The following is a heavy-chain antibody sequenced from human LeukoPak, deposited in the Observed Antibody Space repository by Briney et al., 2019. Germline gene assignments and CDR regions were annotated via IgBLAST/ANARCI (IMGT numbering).Heavy chain of an antibody. J-gene: IGHJ5*02. D-gene: IGHD3-22*01. V-gene: IGHV4-59*12. CDR3: ARDNAHYYDSSGYYNWFDP. CDR1: GGSISSYY. Sequence: SETLSLTCTVSGGSISSYYWSWIRQPPGKGLEWIGYIYYSGTTNYNPSLKSRVTMSVDTSKNQFSLKLSSVTAADTAVYYCARDNAHYYDSSGYYNWFDPWGQGTLVTVSS. CDR2: IYYSGTT.